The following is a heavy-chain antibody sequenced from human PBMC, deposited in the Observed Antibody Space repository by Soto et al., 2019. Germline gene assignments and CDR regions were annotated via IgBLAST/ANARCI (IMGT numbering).Heavy chain of an antibody. CDR2: ISYDGSNK. Sequence: PGGSLRLSCAASGFTFSSYAMHWVRQAPGKGLEWVAVISYDGSNKYYADSVKGRFTISRDNSKNTLYLQMNSLRAEDTAVYYCARDRQHPGDTAMVSAFDIWGQGTMVTVSS. V-gene: IGHV3-30-3*01. CDR1: GFTFSSYA. J-gene: IGHJ3*02. CDR3: ARDRQHPGDTAMVSAFDI. D-gene: IGHD5-18*01.